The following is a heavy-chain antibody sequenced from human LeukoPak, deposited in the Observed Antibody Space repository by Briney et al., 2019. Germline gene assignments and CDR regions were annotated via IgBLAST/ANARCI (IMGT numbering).Heavy chain of an antibody. CDR1: GLTVSSHA. CDR2: ISISGGTT. J-gene: IGHJ4*02. CDR3: AKAFGGAVAGYFDY. V-gene: IGHV3-23*01. D-gene: IGHD6-19*01. Sequence: PGGSLRLSCAASGLTVSSHAMSWVRQAPGKGLEWVSAISISGGTTYYADSVKGRFTISRDNSRSTLYLQMNSLRVDDTAVYYCAKAFGGAVAGYFDYWGQGTLVTVPS.